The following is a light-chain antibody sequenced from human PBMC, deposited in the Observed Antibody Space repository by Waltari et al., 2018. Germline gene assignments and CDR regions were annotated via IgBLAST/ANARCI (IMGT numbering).Light chain of an antibody. J-gene: IGKJ4*01. CDR3: QQYNNWPPLT. CDR2: AAS. V-gene: IGKV3-15*01. CDR1: QNVASS. Sequence: ETVMTQSPATLSVSPGETATLSCRASQNVASSLAWYQQRPGQPPRLLLSAASTRASGVPARFSGSGSGTEFTLTISSLQSEDSAVYYCQQYNNWPPLTFGGGTKVELK.